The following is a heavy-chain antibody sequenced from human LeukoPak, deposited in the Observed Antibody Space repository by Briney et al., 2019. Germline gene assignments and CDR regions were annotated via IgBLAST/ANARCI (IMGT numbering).Heavy chain of an antibody. J-gene: IGHJ5*02. V-gene: IGHV4-39*07. CDR1: GDSISSSSYY. D-gene: IGHD3-3*01. CDR2: IYYSGST. CDR3: ARKGEFWSGRNWFDP. Sequence: PSETLSLTCTVSGDSISSSSYYWGWIRQPPEKGLEWIGSIYYSGSTYYNPSLRSRVTISVDTSKNQFSLSLSSVTAADTAMYYCARKGEFWSGRNWFDPWGQGTLVTVSS.